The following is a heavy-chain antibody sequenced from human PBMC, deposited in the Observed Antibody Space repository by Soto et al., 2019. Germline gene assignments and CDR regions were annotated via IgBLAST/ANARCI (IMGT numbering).Heavy chain of an antibody. CDR1: GYTFISYG. J-gene: IGHJ6*02. D-gene: IGHD6-13*01. CDR2: ISAYNGNT. V-gene: IGHV1-18*01. Sequence: ASVKVSCKASGYTFISYGISWVRQAPGQGLEWMGWISAYNGNTNYAQKLQGRDTMTTDTSTSTAYMELRSLRSDDTAVYYCAREGPYIAPYGMDVWGQGTTVTVSS. CDR3: AREGPYIAPYGMDV.